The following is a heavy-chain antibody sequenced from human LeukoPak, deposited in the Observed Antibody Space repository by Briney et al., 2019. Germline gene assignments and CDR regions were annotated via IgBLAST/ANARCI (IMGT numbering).Heavy chain of an antibody. D-gene: IGHD1-7*01. V-gene: IGHV1-18*01. CDR2: ISAYNGNT. CDR3: ARVGLELRTYYFDY. J-gene: IGHJ4*02. Sequence: ASVKVSCKASGYTFTNYGITWVRQAPGQGLEWMGWISAYNGNTNYARKLQGRVTMTTDTSTSTAYMELRSLRSDDTAVYYCARVGLELRTYYFDYWGQGTLVTVSS. CDR1: GYTFTNYG.